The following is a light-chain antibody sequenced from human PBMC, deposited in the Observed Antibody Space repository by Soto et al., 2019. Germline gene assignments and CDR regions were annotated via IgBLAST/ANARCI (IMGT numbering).Light chain of an antibody. CDR1: QTINNN. CDR3: QQYNNWPQT. V-gene: IGKV3-15*01. Sequence: VMTQAPATLSVSPGERFTLACRASQTINNNVAWYQLKDGQVPRLLIYGASTRAADVPARFSGGGSGTEFTLTISSLQSEDFAEYHCQQYNNWPQTFGQGTKVDIK. J-gene: IGKJ1*01. CDR2: GAS.